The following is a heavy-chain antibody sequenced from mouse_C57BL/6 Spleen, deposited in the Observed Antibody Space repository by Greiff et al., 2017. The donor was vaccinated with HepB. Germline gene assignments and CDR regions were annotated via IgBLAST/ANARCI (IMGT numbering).Heavy chain of an antibody. CDR1: GYTFTSYW. CDR2: IDPSDSYT. D-gene: IGHD1-1*01. V-gene: IGHV1-50*01. Sequence: QVQLKQPGAELVKPGASVKLSCKASGYTFTSYWMQWVKQRPGQGLEWIGEIDPSDSYTNYNQKFQGKSTLTVDTSSSPAYMQLSSLTSEDSAVYYCARDRTVVATDYAMDYWGQGTSVTVSS. J-gene: IGHJ4*01. CDR3: ARDRTVVATDYAMDY.